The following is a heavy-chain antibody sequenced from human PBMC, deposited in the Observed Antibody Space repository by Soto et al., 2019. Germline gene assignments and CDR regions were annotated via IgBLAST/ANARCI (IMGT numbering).Heavy chain of an antibody. Sequence: GGSLRLSCAASEFTFSNYWMHWVRQAPGKGLVWVSRISGDGISTNYADSVKGRFTISRDNAKNTLYLQMNSLRAEDTAVYYCARVRLGAPTRYFDYWGQGTLVTVSS. CDR1: EFTFSNYW. V-gene: IGHV3-74*01. CDR3: ARVRLGAPTRYFDY. J-gene: IGHJ4*02. CDR2: ISGDGIST. D-gene: IGHD1-26*01.